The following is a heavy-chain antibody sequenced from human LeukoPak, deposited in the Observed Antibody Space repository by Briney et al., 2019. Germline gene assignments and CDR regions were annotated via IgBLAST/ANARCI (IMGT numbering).Heavy chain of an antibody. CDR3: AKVYCSSTSCYPGPYYFDY. CDR1: GFTFSSYA. Sequence: GGSLRLSCAASGFTFSSYAMSWVRQAPGKGLEWVSAISGSDGSTYYADSVKGRFTISRDNSKNTLYLQMNSLRAEDTAVYYCAKVYCSSTSCYPGPYYFDYWGQGTLVTVSS. V-gene: IGHV3-23*01. J-gene: IGHJ4*02. CDR2: ISGSDGST. D-gene: IGHD2-2*01.